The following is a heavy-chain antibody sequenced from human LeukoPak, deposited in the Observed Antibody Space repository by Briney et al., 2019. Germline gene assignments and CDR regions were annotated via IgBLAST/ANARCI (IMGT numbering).Heavy chain of an antibody. CDR2: INPNSGGT. V-gene: IGHV1-2*06. Sequence: ASVKVSCKASGGTFSSYAISWVRQAPGQGLEWMGRINPNSGGTNYAQKFQGRVTMTRDTSISTAYMELSRLRSDDTAVYYCARVRPRWVYAIDRENWFDPWGQGTLVTVSS. CDR1: GGTFSSYA. D-gene: IGHD2-8*01. CDR3: ARVRPRWVYAIDRENWFDP. J-gene: IGHJ5*02.